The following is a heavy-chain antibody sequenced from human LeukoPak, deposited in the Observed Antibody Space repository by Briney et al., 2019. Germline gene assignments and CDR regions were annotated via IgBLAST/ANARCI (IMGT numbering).Heavy chain of an antibody. V-gene: IGHV1-2*06. CDR1: GYTFTGYY. CDR2: INPNSGGT. J-gene: IGHJ5*02. CDR3: ARVGTYCGGDCYLRWFDP. D-gene: IGHD2-21*02. Sequence: ASVKVSCKASGYTFTGYYMHWVRQAPGQGLEWVGRINPNSGGTNYAQKFQGRVAMTRDTSISTAYMELSRLRSDDTAVYYCARVGTYCGGDCYLRWFDPWGQGTLVTVSS.